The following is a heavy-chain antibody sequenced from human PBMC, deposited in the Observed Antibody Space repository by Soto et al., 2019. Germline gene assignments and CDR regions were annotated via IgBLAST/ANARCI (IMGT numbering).Heavy chain of an antibody. CDR2: INPNSGGA. J-gene: IGHJ4*02. Sequence: ASVKVSCKASGYTFTGYYMLWVRQAPGQGLEWMGWINPNSGGANYAQSFQGRVTLTRDASINTAYMDLTRLTSGDAAVYYCARSSTYNFDSSGYYDYWGQGTLVTVSS. V-gene: IGHV1-2*02. CDR3: ARSSTYNFDSSGYYDY. D-gene: IGHD3-22*01. CDR1: GYTFTGYY.